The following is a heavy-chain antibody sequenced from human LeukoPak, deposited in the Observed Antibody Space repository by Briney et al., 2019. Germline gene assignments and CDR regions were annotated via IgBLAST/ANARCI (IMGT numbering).Heavy chain of an antibody. CDR1: GGSISSSDYY. CDR3: ARPATIFGVVMPDY. Sequence: TPLETLSLTCIVSGGSISSSDYYWGWIRQPPWKGLEWIGSIYYSGSTYYNPSLKSRVTISVDTSNNQFSLKLSSVTAADTAVYYCARPATIFGVVMPDYWGQGTLVTVSS. J-gene: IGHJ4*02. CDR2: IYYSGST. V-gene: IGHV4-39*01. D-gene: IGHD3-3*01.